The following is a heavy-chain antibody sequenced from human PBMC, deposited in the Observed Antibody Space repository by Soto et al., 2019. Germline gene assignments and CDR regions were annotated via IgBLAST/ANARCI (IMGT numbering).Heavy chain of an antibody. V-gene: IGHV4-59*08. D-gene: IGHD1-1*01. CDR3: AKLDWNAELDQ. CDR2: MYSGGSS. J-gene: IGHJ4*02. Sequence: PSETLSLTCTVSGASISSYYWSWIRQPPGKGLELIGYMYSGGSSDYNPSLKSRVTISLDTSKNQFSLKLTSVTAADTAVYYCAKLDWNAELDQWGQGTLVTVSS. CDR1: GASISSYY.